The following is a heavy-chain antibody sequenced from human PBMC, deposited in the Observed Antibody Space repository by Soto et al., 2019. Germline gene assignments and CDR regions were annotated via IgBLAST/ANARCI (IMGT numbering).Heavy chain of an antibody. J-gene: IGHJ4*02. D-gene: IGHD6-25*01. CDR1: GGSFSGYY. CDR2: INHSGST. CDR3: ARGRGSTSPYCFDY. Sequence: QVQLQQWGAGLLKPSETLSLTCAVYGGSFSGYYWSWIRQPPGKGLEWIGEINHSGSTNYNPSLKSRVTISVDTSKNQFSLKLSSVTAADTAVYYCARGRGSTSPYCFDYWGQGTLVTVSS. V-gene: IGHV4-34*01.